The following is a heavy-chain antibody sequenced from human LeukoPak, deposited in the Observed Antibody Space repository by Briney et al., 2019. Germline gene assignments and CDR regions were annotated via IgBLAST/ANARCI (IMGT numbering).Heavy chain of an antibody. CDR2: ISGDGGST. Sequence: GGSLSLSCAASGFTFDDYAMHWVRQAPGKGLEWVSLISGDGGSTYYADSVKGRFTISRDNSKNSLYLQMNSLRTEDTALYYCAKVLEPDYYYYYMDVWGKGTTVTVSS. D-gene: IGHD1-1*01. J-gene: IGHJ6*03. V-gene: IGHV3-43*02. CDR1: GFTFDDYA. CDR3: AKVLEPDYYYYYMDV.